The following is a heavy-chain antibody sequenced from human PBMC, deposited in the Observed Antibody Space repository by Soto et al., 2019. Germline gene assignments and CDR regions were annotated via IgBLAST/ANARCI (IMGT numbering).Heavy chain of an antibody. CDR2: INHSGST. D-gene: IGHD2-2*01. CDR3: ARGPSVVVPAANYGMDV. V-gene: IGHV4-34*01. CDR1: GGSFSGYY. J-gene: IGHJ6*02. Sequence: PSETLSLTCAVYGGSFSGYYWSWIRQPPGKGLEWIGEINHSGSTNYNPSLKSRVTISVDTSKNQLSLKLSSVTAADTAVYYCARGPSVVVPAANYGMDVWGQGTTVTVSS.